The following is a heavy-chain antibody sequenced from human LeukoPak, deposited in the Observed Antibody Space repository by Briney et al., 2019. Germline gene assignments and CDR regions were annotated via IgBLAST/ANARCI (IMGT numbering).Heavy chain of an antibody. J-gene: IGHJ4*02. CDR1: GFTFSSYS. V-gene: IGHV3-21*04. CDR3: ARRAGAYSHPYDY. CDR2: ISSSSSYI. D-gene: IGHD4/OR15-4a*01. Sequence: AGGSLRLSCAASGFTFSSYSMNWVRQAPGKGLEWVSSISSSSSYIYYADSVKGRFTISRDNSKNTLYLQMNSLRAEDTAVYYCARRAGAYSHPYDYWGQGTLVTVSS.